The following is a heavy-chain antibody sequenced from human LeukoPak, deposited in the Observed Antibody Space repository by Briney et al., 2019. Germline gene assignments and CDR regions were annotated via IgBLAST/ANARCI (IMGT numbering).Heavy chain of an antibody. J-gene: IGHJ4*02. Sequence: SETLSLTCTVSGGSISSYYWSWIRQPPGKGLEWIGYIYTSGSTNYNPSLKSRVTMSVDTSKNQFSLKLSSVTAADTAVYYRARDGGDGVDYWGQGTLVTVSS. D-gene: IGHD2-8*01. CDR3: ARDGGDGVDY. V-gene: IGHV4-4*08. CDR1: GGSISSYY. CDR2: IYTSGST.